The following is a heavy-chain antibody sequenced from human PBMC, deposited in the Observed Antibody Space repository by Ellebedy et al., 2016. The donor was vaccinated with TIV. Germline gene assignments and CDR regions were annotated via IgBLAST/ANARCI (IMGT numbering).Heavy chain of an antibody. V-gene: IGHV3-23*01. J-gene: IGHJ4*02. CDR2: ISGSGGST. D-gene: IGHD3-22*01. Sequence: GGSLRLSXAASGFTFTTYAMSWVRQAPGKGLEWVSTISGSGGSTYYADSVKGRFTISRDNSKNTLYLQMNSLRVEDMAKYYCAKEWFYYDGSGDYGAPLFYWGQGTLVTVSS. CDR1: GFTFTTYA. CDR3: AKEWFYYDGSGDYGAPLFY.